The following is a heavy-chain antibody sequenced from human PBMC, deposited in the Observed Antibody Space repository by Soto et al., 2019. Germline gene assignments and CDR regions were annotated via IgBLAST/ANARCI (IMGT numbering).Heavy chain of an antibody. Sequence: EVQLVETGGGLIQPGGSLRLSCAASGFTISDKYMSWVRQVPGKGLEWVSAINGGGDTFYPDSVKGRFTIARDNSENTLYLQMNNLRAEDTAIDYCASRPKLPPITTASAPLGFWGPGTLVTVSS. CDR2: INGGGDT. D-gene: IGHD3-22*01. CDR3: ASRPKLPPITTASAPLGF. J-gene: IGHJ4*02. V-gene: IGHV3-53*02. CDR1: GFTISDKY.